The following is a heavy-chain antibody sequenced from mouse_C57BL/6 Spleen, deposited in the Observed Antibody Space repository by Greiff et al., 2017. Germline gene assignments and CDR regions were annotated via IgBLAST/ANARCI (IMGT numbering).Heavy chain of an antibody. Sequence: QVQLQQSGPELVKPGASVKISCKASGYAFSSSWMNWVKQRPGKGLEWIGRIYPGDGDTNYNGKFKGKDTLTADKSSSTAYMQLSSLTSEDSAVYFCARSRDLDYWGQGTTLTVSS. CDR3: ARSRDLDY. V-gene: IGHV1-82*01. CDR2: IYPGDGDT. CDR1: GYAFSSSW. D-gene: IGHD3-3*01. J-gene: IGHJ2*01.